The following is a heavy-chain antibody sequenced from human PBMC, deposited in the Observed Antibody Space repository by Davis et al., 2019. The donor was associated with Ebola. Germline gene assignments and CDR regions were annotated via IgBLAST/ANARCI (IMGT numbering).Heavy chain of an antibody. CDR3: ARFRTGYTSGWYLDH. V-gene: IGHV5-51*01. CDR2: IYPSDTDV. Sequence: PGGSLRLSCKASGYSFTTYWIGWVRQMPGKGPECMGMIYPSDTDVRYSPSFQGQVTISADTSTSTAFLQWSSLRASDTAIYYCARFRTGYTSGWYLDHWGQGVLVTVSS. CDR1: GYSFTTYW. D-gene: IGHD6-19*01. J-gene: IGHJ4*02.